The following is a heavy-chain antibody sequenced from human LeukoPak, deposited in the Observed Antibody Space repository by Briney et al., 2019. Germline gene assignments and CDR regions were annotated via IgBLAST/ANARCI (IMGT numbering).Heavy chain of an antibody. CDR1: GFIFDNFA. D-gene: IGHD4-17*01. CDR3: AKGAYGDYPNRFGP. J-gene: IGHJ5*02. Sequence: GGSLRLSCAASGFIFDNFAMAWVRQAPGKGLEWVSSISGSGGTTYYADSVKGRFIVSRDNSKKTLYLHMIALKAGDTAVYYCAKGAYGDYPNRFGPWGQGTLVTVSS. CDR2: ISGSGGTT. V-gene: IGHV3-23*01.